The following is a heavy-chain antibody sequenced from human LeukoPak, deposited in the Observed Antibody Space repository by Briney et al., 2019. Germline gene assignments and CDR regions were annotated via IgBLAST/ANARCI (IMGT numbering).Heavy chain of an antibody. V-gene: IGHV1-18*01. D-gene: IGHD2-2*01. CDR1: GYRFTSYG. CDR2: ISGYNGNT. CDR3: VRDCCSTTRCYTADY. Sequence: ASVKVSCKASGYRFTSYGISWVRQAPGQGLEWMGWISGYNGNTNYAQKLQGRVTMTTDTSRNTAYMELSRLIYNVTAVDYCVRDCCSTTRCYTADYWGQGTLVTVSS. J-gene: IGHJ4*02.